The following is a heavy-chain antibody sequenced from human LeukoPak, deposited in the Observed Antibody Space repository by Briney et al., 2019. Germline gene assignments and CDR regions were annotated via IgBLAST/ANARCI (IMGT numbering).Heavy chain of an antibody. V-gene: IGHV4-59*01. Sequence: SETLSLTCTVSGGSISSYYWSRIRQPPGKGLEWIGYIYYSGSTNYNPSLKSRVTISVDTSKNQFSLKLSSVTAADTAVYYCARASKAYSSFDYWGQGTLVTVSS. CDR2: IYYSGST. CDR1: GGSISSYY. J-gene: IGHJ4*02. CDR3: ARASKAYSSFDY. D-gene: IGHD5-18*01.